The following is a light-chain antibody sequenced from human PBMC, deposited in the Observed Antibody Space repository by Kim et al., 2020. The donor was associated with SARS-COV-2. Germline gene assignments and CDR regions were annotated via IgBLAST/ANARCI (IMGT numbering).Light chain of an antibody. CDR1: NIGSKS. CDR2: FDG. V-gene: IGLV3-21*04. CDR3: QVWDSSGGHPGV. Sequence: PGKSAMITCGRNNIGSKSVLWYQQKPGPAPVLVIYFDGDRPSRIPERFSGSSSGNTATLAISRVEAGDEADYDCQVWDSSGGHPGVFGTGTKVTVL. J-gene: IGLJ1*01.